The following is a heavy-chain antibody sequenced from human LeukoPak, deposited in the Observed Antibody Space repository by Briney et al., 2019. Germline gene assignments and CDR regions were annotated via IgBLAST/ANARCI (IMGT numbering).Heavy chain of an antibody. CDR3: ARGGGLDV. Sequence: PGGSPRLSCAASGFTFSSYWKNWARQAPGKGLEWVASINHNGNVNYYVDSVKGRFTISRDNAKNSLYLQMSNLRAEDTAVYFCARGGGLDVWGQGATVTVSS. J-gene: IGHJ6*02. CDR1: GFTFSSYW. D-gene: IGHD3-16*01. V-gene: IGHV3-7*03. CDR2: INHNGNVN.